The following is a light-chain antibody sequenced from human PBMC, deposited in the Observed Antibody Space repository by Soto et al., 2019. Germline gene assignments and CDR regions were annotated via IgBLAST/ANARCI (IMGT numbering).Light chain of an antibody. V-gene: IGLV2-14*01. CDR3: SSYTSSSSYV. J-gene: IGLJ1*01. CDR2: DVS. CDR1: SSDVGGYNY. Sequence: QSFLTQPASVSGSPGQSITISCTGTSSDVGGYNYVSWYQQHPGKAPKLMIYDVSNRPSGVSNRFSGSKSGNTASLTISGLQAEDEADYYCSSYTSSSSYVFGTGTKLTVL.